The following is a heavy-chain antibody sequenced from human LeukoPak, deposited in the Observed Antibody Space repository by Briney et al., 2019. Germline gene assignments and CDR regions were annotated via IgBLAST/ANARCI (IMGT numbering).Heavy chain of an antibody. CDR2: MYYSGSI. V-gene: IGHV4-39*01. D-gene: IGHD5-12*01. J-gene: IGHJ4*02. Sequence: SETLSLTCTVSGGSISSGTNYRGWVRQPPGKGLGWIGSMYYSGSIYYNPSLKSRVSVSGDTSKNQFSLGLSSVTAADTAVYYCARHGDSGYDYFDYWGQGILVTVSS. CDR1: GGSISSGTNY. CDR3: ARHGDSGYDYFDY.